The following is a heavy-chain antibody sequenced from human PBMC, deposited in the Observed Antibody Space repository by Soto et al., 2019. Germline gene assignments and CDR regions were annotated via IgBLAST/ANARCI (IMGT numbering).Heavy chain of an antibody. D-gene: IGHD6-6*01. CDR3: AREWGLGSSSPLDY. CDR1: GFTFSSYA. Sequence: GGSLRLSCAASGFTFSSYAMHWVRQAPGKGLEWVAVISYDGSNKYYADSVKGRFTISRDNSKNTLYLQMNSLRAEDTAVYYCAREWGLGSSSPLDYWGQGTLVTVSS. J-gene: IGHJ4*02. V-gene: IGHV3-30-3*01. CDR2: ISYDGSNK.